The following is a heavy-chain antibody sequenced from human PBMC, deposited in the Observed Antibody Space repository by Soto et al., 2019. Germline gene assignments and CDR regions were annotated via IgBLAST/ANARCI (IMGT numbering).Heavy chain of an antibody. CDR2: FDPEDGET. V-gene: IGHV1-24*01. CDR1: GYTLTELS. J-gene: IGHJ3*02. D-gene: IGHD3-16*02. Sequence: GASVKVSCKVSGYTLTELSMHWVRQAPGKGLEWMGGFDPEDGETIYAQKFQGRVTMTEDTSTDTAYMELSSLRSEDTAVYYCATDLITFGGVIVRAPDAFDIWGQGTMVTVSS. CDR3: ATDLITFGGVIVRAPDAFDI.